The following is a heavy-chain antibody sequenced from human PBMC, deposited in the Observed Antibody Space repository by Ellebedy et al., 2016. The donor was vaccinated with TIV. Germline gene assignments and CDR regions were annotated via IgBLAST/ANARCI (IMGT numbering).Heavy chain of an antibody. CDR1: GFSFSSYG. D-gene: IGHD2-21*02. V-gene: IGHV3-33*08. CDR3: ARNRGYCGGDCYSSLDGMDV. CDR2: IWYDGSNK. Sequence: PGGSLRPSCAASGFSFSSYGMHRVRQAPGKGLEWVAVIWYDGSNKYHADSVKGRFTISRDNSNNTLYLQMHSLRAEDTAVYYCARNRGYCGGDCYSSLDGMDVWGQGTTVTVSS. J-gene: IGHJ6*02.